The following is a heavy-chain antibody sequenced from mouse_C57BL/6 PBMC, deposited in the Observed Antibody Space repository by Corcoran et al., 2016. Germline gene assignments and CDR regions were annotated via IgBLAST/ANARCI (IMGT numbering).Heavy chain of an antibody. J-gene: IGHJ4*01. D-gene: IGHD2-13*01. V-gene: IGHV1-81*01. CDR2: IYPRSGNT. CDR3: ASRLGYAMDY. Sequence: QVQLQQSGAELARPGASVKLSCKASGYTFTSYGISWVKQRTGQGLEWIGEIYPRSGNTYYNEKFKGKATLTADKSSSTAYMELRSLTSEDTAVYFCASRLGYAMDYWGQGTSVTVSS. CDR1: GYTFTSYG.